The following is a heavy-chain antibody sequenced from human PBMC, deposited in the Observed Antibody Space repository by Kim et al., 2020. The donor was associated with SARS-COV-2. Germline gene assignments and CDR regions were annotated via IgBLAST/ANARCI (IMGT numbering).Heavy chain of an antibody. D-gene: IGHD2-2*01. CDR3: ARSLYCSSTSCFYGMDV. Sequence: GGSLRRSCAASGFTFSTYEMNWVRQAPGKGLEWISYISTSGSTIYYADSVKGRFTISRDNAKSSLSLQMNSLRAEDTAVYYCARSLYCSSTSCFYGMDVWGQGTTVTVSS. CDR2: ISTSGSTI. V-gene: IGHV3-48*03. CDR1: GFTFSTYE. J-gene: IGHJ6*02.